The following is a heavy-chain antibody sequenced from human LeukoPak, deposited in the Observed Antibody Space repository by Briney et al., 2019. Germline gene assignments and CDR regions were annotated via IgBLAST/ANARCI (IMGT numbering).Heavy chain of an antibody. CDR3: AGDVAAHFDY. J-gene: IGHJ4*02. D-gene: IGHD6-13*01. Sequence: GASVKVSCKASGGTFSSYAISWVRQAPGQGLEWMGGIIPIFGTANYAQKFQGRLTITTDESTSTAYMELSSLRSEDTAVYYCAGDVAAHFDYWGQGTLVTVSS. CDR2: IIPIFGTA. CDR1: GGTFSSYA. V-gene: IGHV1-69*05.